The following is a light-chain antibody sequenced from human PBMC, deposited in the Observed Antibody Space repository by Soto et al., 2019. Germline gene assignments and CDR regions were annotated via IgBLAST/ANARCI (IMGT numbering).Light chain of an antibody. CDR2: GAS. CDR3: QQYGNSPWT. Sequence: EIVLPQSPGPLSSSPGLRATLSCRASQSVSSSYFAWYQQKPGQAPRLLIYGASNRATGIPDRFSDSGSGTDFTLTISRLEPEDFAVYYCQQYGNSPWTFGQGTKVEI. J-gene: IGKJ1*01. CDR1: QSVSSSY. V-gene: IGKV3-20*01.